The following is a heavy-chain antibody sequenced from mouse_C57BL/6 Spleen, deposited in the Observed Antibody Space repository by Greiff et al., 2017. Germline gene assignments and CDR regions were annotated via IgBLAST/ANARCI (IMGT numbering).Heavy chain of an antibody. D-gene: IGHD2-1*01. CDR1: GYTFTSYW. Sequence: QVQLKQSGAELVMPGASVKLSCKASGYTFTSYWMHWVKQRPGQGLEWIGEIDPSDSYTNYNQKFKGKSTLTVDKSSSTAYMQLSSLTSEDSAVYYCAGVGNYGNFDYWGQGTTLTVSS. J-gene: IGHJ2*01. CDR3: AGVGNYGNFDY. V-gene: IGHV1-69*01. CDR2: IDPSDSYT.